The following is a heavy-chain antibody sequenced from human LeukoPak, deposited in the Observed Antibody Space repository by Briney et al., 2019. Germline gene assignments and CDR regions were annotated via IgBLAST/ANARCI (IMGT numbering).Heavy chain of an antibody. CDR3: AREYYDSSGYYLPFDY. CDR2: IYTSGST. J-gene: IGHJ4*02. D-gene: IGHD3-22*01. CDR1: GGSISSYY. Sequence: SETLSLTRTVSGGSISSYYWSWIRQPAGKGLEWIGRIYTSGSTNYNPSLKSRVTISADTSKNQFSLKLSSVTAADTAVYYCAREYYDSSGYYLPFDYWGQGTLVIVSS. V-gene: IGHV4-4*07.